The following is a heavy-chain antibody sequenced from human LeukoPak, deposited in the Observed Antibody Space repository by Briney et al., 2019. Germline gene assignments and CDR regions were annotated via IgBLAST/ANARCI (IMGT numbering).Heavy chain of an antibody. J-gene: IGHJ4*02. CDR1: GYTFTGYY. CDR2: INPNSGGT. D-gene: IGHD3-22*01. V-gene: IGHV1-2*02. CDR3: ARASTNYYDSSGYLLFDY. Sequence: ASVKVSCKASGYTFTGYYMHWVRQAPGQGLEWMGWINPNSGGTNYAQKFQSRVTMTRDTSISTAYMELSRLRSDDTAVYYCARASTNYYDSSGYLLFDYWGQGTLVTVSS.